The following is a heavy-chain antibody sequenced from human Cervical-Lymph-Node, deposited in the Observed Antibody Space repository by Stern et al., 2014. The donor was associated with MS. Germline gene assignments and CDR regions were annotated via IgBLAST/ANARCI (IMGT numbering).Heavy chain of an antibody. D-gene: IGHD5-18*01. Sequence: VQLVQSGAEVKKPGESLKISCKDSGYSFTRYWIGWVRQMPGKGLEWMGIIYPGDSDTRYIASFQGQVTISADKSINTAYLQWSSLRASDSAIYYCARGGVSFDTGLVAFDYWGQGTLVTVSS. CDR1: GYSFTRYW. CDR2: IYPGDSDT. J-gene: IGHJ4*02. V-gene: IGHV5-51*01. CDR3: ARGGVSFDTGLVAFDY.